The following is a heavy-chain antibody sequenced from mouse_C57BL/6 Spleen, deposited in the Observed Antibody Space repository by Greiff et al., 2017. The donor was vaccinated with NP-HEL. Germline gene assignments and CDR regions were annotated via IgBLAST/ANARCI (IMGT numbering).Heavy chain of an antibody. CDR1: GFSLTSYG. CDR2: IWSDGST. V-gene: IGHV2-6-1*01. D-gene: IGHD1-1*01. CDR3: ARHGTTVVADYAMDY. Sequence: VKLKESGPGLVAPSQSLSITCTVSGFSLTSYGVHWVRQPPGKGLEWLVVIWSDGSTTYNSALKSRLSISKDNSKSQVFLKMNSLQTDDTAMYYCARHGTTVVADYAMDYWGQGTSVTVSS. J-gene: IGHJ4*01.